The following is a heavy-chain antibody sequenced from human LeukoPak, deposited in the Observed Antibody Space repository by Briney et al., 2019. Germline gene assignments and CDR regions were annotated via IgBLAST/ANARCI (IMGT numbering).Heavy chain of an antibody. Sequence: GGSLTLSCAASGFPFSSYATYWLRQAPGKGLVWVARVYGDGDNISYADSVRGRFTISRDNAKDTLFLHMNSLRPEDRAVYYCARAQVGAPTDLCGEGTLITVSS. CDR3: ARAQVGAPTDL. V-gene: IGHV3-74*01. D-gene: IGHD1-26*01. J-gene: IGHJ5*02. CDR1: GFPFSSYA. CDR2: VYGDGDNI.